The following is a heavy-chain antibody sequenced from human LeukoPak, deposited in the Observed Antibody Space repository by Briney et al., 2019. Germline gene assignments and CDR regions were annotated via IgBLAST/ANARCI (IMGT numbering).Heavy chain of an antibody. CDR3: ARDGVPAAIGWFDP. V-gene: IGHV3-33*01. CDR2: IWYDGSNK. CDR1: GFTSSSYG. D-gene: IGHD2-2*01. J-gene: IGHJ5*02. Sequence: GGALRLSWAASGFTSSSYGMHWVRQAPGKGLEWVAVIWYDGSNKYYADSVKGRFTISRDNSKNTLYLQMNSLRAEDTAVYYCARDGVPAAIGWFDPWGQGTLVTVSS.